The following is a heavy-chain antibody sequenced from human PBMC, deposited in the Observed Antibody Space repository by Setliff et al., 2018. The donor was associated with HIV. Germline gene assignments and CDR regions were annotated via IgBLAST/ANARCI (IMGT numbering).Heavy chain of an antibody. D-gene: IGHD3-16*01. V-gene: IGHV4-59*08. CDR1: GGSIRSYY. CDR3: ARAAYSGTYLWEPATDL. Sequence: SETLSLTCTVSGGSIRSYYWSWIRQSPGKGLEWIGYVFYNGDTAYNPSLGTRITISVDTSKNQFSLTLRSVTAADTAVYYCARAAYSGTYLWEPATDLWGRGSLVTVSS. J-gene: IGHJ2*01. CDR2: VFYNGDT.